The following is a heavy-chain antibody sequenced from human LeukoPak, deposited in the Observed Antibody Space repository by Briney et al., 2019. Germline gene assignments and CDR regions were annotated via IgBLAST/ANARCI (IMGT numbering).Heavy chain of an antibody. CDR1: GFSISNSA. CDR2: IVASSGST. V-gene: IGHV3-23*01. J-gene: IGHJ4*02. CDR3: AKGAYDYIEMGYFDY. Sequence: QPGGSLRLSCAASGFSISNSAMSWVRQAPGKGLEWVSLIVASSGSTFYADSVKGRFTISRDSSKNTLYLQMNSLRAEDMAVYYCAKGAYDYIEMGYFDYWGREPWSPSPQ. D-gene: IGHD5-12*01.